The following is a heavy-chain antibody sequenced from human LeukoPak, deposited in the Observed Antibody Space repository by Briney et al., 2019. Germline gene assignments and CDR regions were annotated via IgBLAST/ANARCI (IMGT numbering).Heavy chain of an antibody. D-gene: IGHD2-15*01. CDR3: ASEYCSGGSCYAVDY. CDR2: ISSGSDTI. Sequence: PGGSLRLSCAASGFAFSSYNMNWVRQAPGKGLEWVSYISSGSDTIFYADSVKGRFTISRDNAKNSLYLQMNSLRAEDTAVYYCASEYCSGGSCYAVDYWGQGTLVTVSS. V-gene: IGHV3-48*01. J-gene: IGHJ4*02. CDR1: GFAFSSYN.